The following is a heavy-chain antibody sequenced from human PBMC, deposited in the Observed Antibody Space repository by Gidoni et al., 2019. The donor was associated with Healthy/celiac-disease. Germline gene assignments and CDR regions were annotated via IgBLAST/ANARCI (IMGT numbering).Heavy chain of an antibody. Sequence: QVQLQESGPGLVKPSETLSLTCTVSGGSISSYYWSWIRQPPGKGLGWIGSIYYSGSTNYNPSRKSRVTISVDTSKNQFSLKLSSVTAADTAVYYCERAVWLYDSSGYYFDYWGQGTLVTVSS. J-gene: IGHJ4*02. CDR2: IYYSGST. CDR3: ERAVWLYDSSGYYFDY. V-gene: IGHV4-59*01. CDR1: GGSISSYY. D-gene: IGHD3-22*01.